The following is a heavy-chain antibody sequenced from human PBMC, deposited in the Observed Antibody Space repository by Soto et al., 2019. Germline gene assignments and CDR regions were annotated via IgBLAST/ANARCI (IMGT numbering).Heavy chain of an antibody. CDR2: MYNTGST. CDR3: ARDLWGYCGTDCYPLDV. V-gene: IGHV4-59*01. Sequence: SETLSLTCTVFGGSISGFYCSWIRQPPGKGLEWIGYMYNTGSTVYNPSFKSRVTISVDTSKNQFSLKLNSVTAADTAVYYCARDLWGYCGTDCYPLDVWGQGTTVT. D-gene: IGHD2-21*02. J-gene: IGHJ6*02. CDR1: GGSISGFY.